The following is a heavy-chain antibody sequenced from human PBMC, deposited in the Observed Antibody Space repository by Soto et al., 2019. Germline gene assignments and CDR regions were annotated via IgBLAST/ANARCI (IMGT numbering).Heavy chain of an antibody. D-gene: IGHD2-2*02. V-gene: IGHV2-5*02. CDR2: IYWDDDK. J-gene: IGHJ6*03. CDR1: GFSLSTSGVG. CDR3: AHLDCSSTSCYNYYYYMDV. Sequence: QITLRESGPTLVKPTQTLTLTCTFSGFSLSTSGVGVGWIRQPPGKALEWLALIYWDDDKRYSPSLKSRLTITKDTSKNQVVLTVTNMDPVDTATYYCAHLDCSSTSCYNYYYYMDVWGKGTTVTVSS.